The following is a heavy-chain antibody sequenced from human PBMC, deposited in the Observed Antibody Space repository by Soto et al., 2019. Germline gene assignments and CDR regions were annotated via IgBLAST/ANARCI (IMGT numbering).Heavy chain of an antibody. D-gene: IGHD2-2*01. V-gene: IGHV3-9*01. CDR1: GFTFDDYA. J-gene: IGHJ6*03. Sequence: EVQLVESGGGLVQPGRSLRLSCAASGFTFDDYAMHWVRQSPGKGLEWVSGISWNSGSIGYADSVKGRFTISRDNAKNSLYLQMNSLRAEDTALYYCAKEKAMPRYYYYMYVWGKGTTVTVSS. CDR3: AKEKAMPRYYYYMYV. CDR2: ISWNSGSI.